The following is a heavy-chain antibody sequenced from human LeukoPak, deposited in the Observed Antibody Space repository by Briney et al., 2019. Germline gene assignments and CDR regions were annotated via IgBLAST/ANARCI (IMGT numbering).Heavy chain of an antibody. Sequence: SETLSLTCTVSGYSISSGYYWGWIRQPPGKGLEWIGSIYHSGSTYYNPSLKSRVTISVDTSKNQFSLKLSSVTAADTAVYYCARLPYYDFWSGYYTGYYYYYYMDVWGKGTTVTTSS. V-gene: IGHV4-38-2*02. CDR2: IYHSGST. J-gene: IGHJ6*03. D-gene: IGHD3-3*01. CDR1: GYSISSGYY. CDR3: ARLPYYDFWSGYYTGYYYYYYMDV.